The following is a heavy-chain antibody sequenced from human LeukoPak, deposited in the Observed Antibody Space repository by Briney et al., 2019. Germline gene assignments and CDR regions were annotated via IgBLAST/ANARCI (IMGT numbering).Heavy chain of an antibody. CDR2: IYYSGST. CDR3: ARGGTWYSGSSGIDY. J-gene: IGHJ4*02. Sequence: SETLSLTCTVSGGSISSYYWSWIRQPPGKGLEWIGYIYYSGSTNYNPSLKSRVTISVDTSKNQFSLKLSSVTAADTAVYYCARGGTWYSGSSGIDYWGQGTLVTVSS. V-gene: IGHV4-59*01. CDR1: GGSISSYY. D-gene: IGHD1-26*01.